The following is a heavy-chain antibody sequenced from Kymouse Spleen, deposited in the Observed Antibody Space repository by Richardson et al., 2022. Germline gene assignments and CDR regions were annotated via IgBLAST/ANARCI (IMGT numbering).Heavy chain of an antibody. Sequence: QVQLVESGGGVVQPGRSLRLSCAASGFTFSSYGMHWVRQAPGKGLEWVAVISYDGSNKYYADSVKGRFTISRDNSKNTLYLQMNSLRAEDTAVYYCAKGYCSGGSCYSFDYWGQGTLVTVSS. CDR3: AKGYCSGGSCYSFDY. V-gene: IGHV3-30*18. CDR2: ISYDGSNK. D-gene: IGHD2-15*01. J-gene: IGHJ4*02. CDR1: GFTFSSYG.